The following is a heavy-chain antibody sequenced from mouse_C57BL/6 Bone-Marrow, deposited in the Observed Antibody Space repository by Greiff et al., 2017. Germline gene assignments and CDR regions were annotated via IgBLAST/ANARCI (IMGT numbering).Heavy chain of an antibody. CDR3: ATLRYFDY. V-gene: IGHV1-69*01. CDR2: IDPSDSYT. J-gene: IGHJ2*01. Sequence: QVQLQQPGAELVMPGASVKLSCKASGYTFTSYWMHWVKQRPGQGLEWIGVIDPSDSYTNYNQKFKGKSTLTVDKSSSTAYMQLSSLTSEDSAVYYCATLRYFDYWGQGTTLTVSS. CDR1: GYTFTSYW.